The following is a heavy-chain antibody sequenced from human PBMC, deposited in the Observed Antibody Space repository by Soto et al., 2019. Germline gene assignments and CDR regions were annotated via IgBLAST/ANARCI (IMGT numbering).Heavy chain of an antibody. J-gene: IGHJ5*02. Sequence: SQTLSLTCAISGDSVSSNSAAWNWIRQSPSRGLEWLGRTYYRSKWYNDYAVSVKSRITINPDTSKNQFSLQLNSVTPEVTAVYYCARVAEYSSSSGDGWFDPWGQGTLVTVSS. D-gene: IGHD6-6*01. CDR3: ARVAEYSSSSGDGWFDP. CDR1: GDSVSSNSAA. V-gene: IGHV6-1*01. CDR2: TYYRSKWYN.